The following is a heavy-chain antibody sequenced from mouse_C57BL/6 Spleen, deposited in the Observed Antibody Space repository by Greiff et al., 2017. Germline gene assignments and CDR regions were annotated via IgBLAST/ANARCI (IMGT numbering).Heavy chain of an antibody. Sequence: VQLKESGPGMVKPSHSLSLTCTVTGYSITSGYDWHWIRHFPGNKLEWMGYISYSGSTNYNPSLKSRISITHDTSKNHFFLKLNSVTTEDTATYYCARDGNYFDYWGQGTTLTVSS. V-gene: IGHV3-1*01. D-gene: IGHD4-1*01. CDR1: GYSITSGYD. CDR2: ISYSGST. CDR3: ARDGNYFDY. J-gene: IGHJ2*01.